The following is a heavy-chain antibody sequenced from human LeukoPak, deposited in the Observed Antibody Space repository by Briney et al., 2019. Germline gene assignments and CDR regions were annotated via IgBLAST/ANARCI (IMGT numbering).Heavy chain of an antibody. CDR3: ARHIYGASVAFDI. J-gene: IGHJ3*02. D-gene: IGHD4-17*01. CDR1: GGSISGYY. CDR2: IYFSGST. V-gene: IGHV4-59*08. Sequence: PSETLSLTCADSGGSISGYYWSWIRQPPGKGLEWVGYIYFSGSTNYNPYLKSRVIISVDTSTNQFSLRLSSVTAADSALYFCARHIYGASVAFDIWGQGTMVTISS.